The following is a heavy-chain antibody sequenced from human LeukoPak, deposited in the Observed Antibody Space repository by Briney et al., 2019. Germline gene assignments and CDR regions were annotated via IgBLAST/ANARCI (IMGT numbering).Heavy chain of an antibody. CDR1: GFTFSSYW. D-gene: IGHD4/OR15-4a*01. V-gene: IGHV3-7*01. J-gene: IGHJ4*02. CDR2: IKQDGTDK. Sequence: GGSLRLSCAASGFTFSSYWTTWVRQAPRKGLEWVANIKQDGTDKYYVDSVKGRFTISRDNAKNSLFLQLGSLRADDTAVYYCARASMGGRDYHLDSWGQGTLVTVSS. CDR3: ARASMGGRDYHLDS.